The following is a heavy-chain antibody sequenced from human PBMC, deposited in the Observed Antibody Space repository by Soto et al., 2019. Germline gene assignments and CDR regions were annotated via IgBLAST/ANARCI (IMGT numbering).Heavy chain of an antibody. CDR1: GFIFSSYE. CDR2: INQDGGGT. CDR3: ARYFRGSGRYFFDY. J-gene: IGHJ4*02. V-gene: IGHV3-7*03. Sequence: GGSLRLSCIGSGFIFSSYEMNWVRQAPGKGLEWVANINQDGGGTYYVDSVEGRFTISRDNAKDSLYLQMNSLRGEDTAVYYCARYFRGSGRYFFDYWGQGTLVTVSS. D-gene: IGHD6-19*01.